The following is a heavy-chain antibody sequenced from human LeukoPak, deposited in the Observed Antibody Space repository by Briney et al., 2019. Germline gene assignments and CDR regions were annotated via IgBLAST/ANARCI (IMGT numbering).Heavy chain of an antibody. V-gene: IGHV4-39*07. CDR2: IYYSGST. CDR1: GVSISSNSYY. J-gene: IGHJ6*03. Sequence: SETLSLTCAVSGVSISSNSYYWGWIRQPPGKGLEWIGSIYYSGSTYYNPSLKSRTTISVDTSKNPVSLKLSSVTAADTAVYYCARGARVFPYYYYYMDVWGKGTTVTVSS. CDR3: ARGARVFPYYYYYMDV. D-gene: IGHD6-13*01.